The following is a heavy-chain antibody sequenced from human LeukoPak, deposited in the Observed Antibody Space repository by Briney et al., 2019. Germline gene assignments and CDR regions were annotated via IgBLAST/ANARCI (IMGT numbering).Heavy chain of an antibody. D-gene: IGHD2-8*01. V-gene: IGHV4-59*01. CDR1: GDSISSYY. CDR3: ARVRYCANGICFRQYYFDY. Sequence: PSETLSLTCTVSGDSISSYYWSWIRQPPGKGLEFIGYMYYSGSTNYNPSLKSRVTISADTSKNQFSLKLTSVTAADTAVYYCARVRYCANGICFRQYYFDYWGRGTWSPSPQ. J-gene: IGHJ4*02. CDR2: MYYSGST.